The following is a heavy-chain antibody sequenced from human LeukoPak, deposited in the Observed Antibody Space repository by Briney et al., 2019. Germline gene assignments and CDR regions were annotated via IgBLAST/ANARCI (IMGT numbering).Heavy chain of an antibody. Sequence: GGSLRLSCAASGFTFSNSWMHWVCQAPEKELEWVADIKCDGSEKCYVDSVKGRLTISRDNAKNSLYLQVNSLRAEDMTVYYCVRGVGSSTSCYVRAFDIWGQGTMVTVSS. CDR3: VRGVGSSTSCYVRAFDI. J-gene: IGHJ3*02. CDR2: IKCDGSEK. CDR1: GFTFSNSW. V-gene: IGHV3-52*01. D-gene: IGHD2-2*01.